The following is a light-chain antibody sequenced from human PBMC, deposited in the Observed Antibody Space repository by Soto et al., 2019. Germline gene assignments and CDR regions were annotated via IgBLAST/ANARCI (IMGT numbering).Light chain of an antibody. CDR2: ENN. CDR1: SGSIASNY. V-gene: IGLV6-57*04. CDR3: QSYDSSMVI. J-gene: IGLJ2*01. Sequence: NFMLTQPHSVSESPGKTVTISCTRSSGSIASNYVQWYQQRPGSAPTTVIYENNQRPSGVPDRFSGSIDSSSNSASLTISGLKTEDEADYYCQSYDSSMVILGGGTKVTVL.